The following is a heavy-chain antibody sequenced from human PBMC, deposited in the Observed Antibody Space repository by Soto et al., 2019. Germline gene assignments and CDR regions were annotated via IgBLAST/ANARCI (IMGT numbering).Heavy chain of an antibody. CDR3: ERCSSDYSDDGLSLKY. V-gene: IGHV1-18*01. J-gene: IGHJ1*01. CDR1: GYTFTGYA. CDR2: ISAYSGHT. Sequence: QVQLVQSGAEVKRPGASVKVSCKASGYTFTGYAFSWVRQAPGQGLEWMGWISAYSGHTVYSQKFKDRVNMTTDPSATTTYLEVRSLGSDDTAVYYCERCSSDYSDDGLSLKYWVQGTLVNVS. D-gene: IGHD4-17*01.